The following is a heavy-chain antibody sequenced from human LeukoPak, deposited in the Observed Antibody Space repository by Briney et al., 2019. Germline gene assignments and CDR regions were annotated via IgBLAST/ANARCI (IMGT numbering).Heavy chain of an antibody. V-gene: IGHV1-2*06. CDR3: ATDLSSGSYYQDYYFDY. CDR2: INPNSGGT. D-gene: IGHD3-10*01. J-gene: IGHJ4*02. Sequence: ASVKVSCKASGYTFTGYYMLWVRQAPGQGLEWMGRINPNSGGTNYAQKFQGRVTMTRDTSISTAYMELSRLRSDDTAVYYCATDLSSGSYYQDYYFDYWGQGTLVTVSS. CDR1: GYTFTGYY.